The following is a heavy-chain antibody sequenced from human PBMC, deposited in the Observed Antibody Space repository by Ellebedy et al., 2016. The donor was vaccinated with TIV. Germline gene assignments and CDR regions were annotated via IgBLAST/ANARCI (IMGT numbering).Heavy chain of an antibody. J-gene: IGHJ4*02. CDR2: IYYSGST. CDR1: GGSISSYY. V-gene: IGHV4-59*13. Sequence: SETLSLTCSVSGGSISSYYWTWIRQPPGKGLEWIGSIYYSGSTNYNPSLKSRVTISVDTSKNQFSLKLSSVTAADTAVYYCARTDDRGISTSSYFDYWGQGTLVTVSS. CDR3: ARTDDRGISTSSYFDY. D-gene: IGHD6-6*01.